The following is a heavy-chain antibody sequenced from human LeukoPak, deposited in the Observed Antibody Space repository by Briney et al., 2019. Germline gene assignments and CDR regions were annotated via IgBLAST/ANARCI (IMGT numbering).Heavy chain of an antibody. CDR1: GYNFRHYG. Sequence: ASVKVSCKTSGYNFRHYGINWVRQATGQGLEWMGWMNPNSGNTGYAQKLQGRVTMTTDTSTSTAYMELRSLRSDDTAVYYCARGGLRTPDDYWGQGTLVTVFS. CDR2: MNPNSGNT. D-gene: IGHD4-17*01. J-gene: IGHJ4*02. V-gene: IGHV1-18*01. CDR3: ARGGLRTPDDY.